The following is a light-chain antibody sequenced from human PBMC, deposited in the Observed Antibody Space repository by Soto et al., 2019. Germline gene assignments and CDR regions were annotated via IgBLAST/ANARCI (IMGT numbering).Light chain of an antibody. J-gene: IGKJ3*01. CDR3: QQYYTTPQAT. CDR2: WAS. Sequence: DIVMTQSPDSLAVSLGERATINCKSSKSLLSSSNNKNYLAWDQQKAGQPPKLLISWASTRESVVPDRFSGSGSGTDFTLTISSLQAEDVAVYYCQQYYTTPQATFGPGTKVDIK. CDR1: KSLLSSSNNKNY. V-gene: IGKV4-1*01.